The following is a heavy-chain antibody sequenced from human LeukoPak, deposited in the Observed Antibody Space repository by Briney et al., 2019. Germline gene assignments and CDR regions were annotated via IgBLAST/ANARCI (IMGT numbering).Heavy chain of an antibody. J-gene: IGHJ5*02. Sequence: PGGSLSLSCTASRFTFRSYAMSWVRQAPAKGVEWVSAISGSGGSTYYADSVKGRFTISRDNSKNTLYLQMNSLRAEDTAVYYCAKDGLSNWFDPWGQGTLVTVSS. V-gene: IGHV3-23*01. CDR1: RFTFRSYA. CDR2: ISGSGGST. CDR3: AKDGLSNWFDP.